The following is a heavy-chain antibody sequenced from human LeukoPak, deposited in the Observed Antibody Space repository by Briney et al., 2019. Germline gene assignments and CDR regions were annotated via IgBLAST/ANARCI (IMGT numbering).Heavy chain of an antibody. D-gene: IGHD1-26*01. V-gene: IGHV3-23*01. CDR2: ISGSGGST. CDR1: ELSFSSYA. CDR3: AKDQAASGSYHPVFDY. J-gene: IGHJ4*02. Sequence: PGGSLRLSCAASELSFSSYAMNWVRQAPGKGLEWVSGISGSGGSTYYADSAKGRFTISRDNSKNSLYLQMNSLRAEDTAVYYCAKDQAASGSYHPVFDYWSQGTLVTVSS.